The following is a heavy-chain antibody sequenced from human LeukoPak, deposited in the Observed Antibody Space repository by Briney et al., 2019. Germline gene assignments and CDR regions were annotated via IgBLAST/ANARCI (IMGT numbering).Heavy chain of an antibody. V-gene: IGHV4-30-4*01. CDR1: GGSISSGDYY. J-gene: IGHJ4*02. D-gene: IGHD2-2*01. CDR2: IYYSGST. CDR3: AGEYQLTYFDY. Sequence: SETLSLTCTVSGGSISSGDYYWSWIRQPPGKGLEWIGYIYYSGSTYYNPSLKSRVTISVDTSKSQFSLKLSSVTAADTAVYYCAGEYQLTYFDYWGQGTLVTVSS.